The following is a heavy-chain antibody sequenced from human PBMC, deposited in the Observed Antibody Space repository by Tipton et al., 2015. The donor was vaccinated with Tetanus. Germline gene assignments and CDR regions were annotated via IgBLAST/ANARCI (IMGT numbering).Heavy chain of an antibody. CDR2: IWYDGSNQ. D-gene: IGHD3-10*01. Sequence: SLRLSCAASGFTFDNYALHWVRQAPGKGLQWLAGIWYDGSNQYYEESMKGRFTISRDNAKNTIFLQMNSLRAEDTAVYYCARDLGAGSYRPQTGSDYWGRGTLVTVSS. J-gene: IGHJ4*02. V-gene: IGHV3-33*01. CDR3: ARDLGAGSYRPQTGSDY. CDR1: GFTFDNYA.